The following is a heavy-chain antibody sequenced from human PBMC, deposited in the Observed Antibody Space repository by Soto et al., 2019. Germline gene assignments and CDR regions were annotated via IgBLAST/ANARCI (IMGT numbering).Heavy chain of an antibody. V-gene: IGHV3-30*03. J-gene: IGHJ4*02. Sequence: PAGSLRLSFAVSGHSFTNAWLSWVRQALGKGIEWVAVISYDGSIKYYADSVRGRFTISRDNSKNTLYLQMSSLRSEDTAVYYCARESQWNYYDSSGYYYWNYWRQGTLVTVSS. CDR1: GHSFTNAW. CDR2: ISYDGSIK. D-gene: IGHD3-22*01. CDR3: ARESQWNYYDSSGYYYWNY.